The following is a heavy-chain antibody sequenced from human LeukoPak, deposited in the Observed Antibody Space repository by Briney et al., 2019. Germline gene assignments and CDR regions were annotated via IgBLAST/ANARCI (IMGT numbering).Heavy chain of an antibody. CDR2: INPNSGGT. CDR1: GYTFTGYY. Sequence: ASVKVSCKASGYTFTGYYMHWVRQAPGQGLEWMGWINPNSGGTNYAQKFQGRVTMTRDTSISTAYMELSRLRSDDTAVYYCARVLNYYDSSFDYWGQGTLVTVSS. V-gene: IGHV1-2*02. D-gene: IGHD3-22*01. J-gene: IGHJ4*02. CDR3: ARVLNYYDSSFDY.